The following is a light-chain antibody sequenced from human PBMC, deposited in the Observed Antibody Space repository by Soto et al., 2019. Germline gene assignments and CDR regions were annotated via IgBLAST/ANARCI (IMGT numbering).Light chain of an antibody. CDR2: DAF. J-gene: IGKJ4*01. V-gene: IGKV3-11*01. CDR3: QQRKNWPLT. Sequence: EIVLTQSPATLSLSPGERATLSCRASQTVDNYLHWYQQKPGQAPRLLIYDAFYRAAGVPARFSGVGSGTDFTLTISSLEPEDFAFYYCQQRKNWPLTFGGGTRLEI. CDR1: QTVDNY.